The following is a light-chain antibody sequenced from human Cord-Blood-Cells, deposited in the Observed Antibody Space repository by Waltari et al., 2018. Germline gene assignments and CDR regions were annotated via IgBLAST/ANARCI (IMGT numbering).Light chain of an antibody. V-gene: IGLV2-14*01. CDR2: DVG. CDR1: SSDVGGYTY. Sequence: QSALTQPPPVPGSPGQSITISCTGTSSDVGGYTYVSWYQQHPGNAPKLMIYDVGNRPSGVSNRFSGFKSGNTASLTISGLQAEDEADYYCSSYTSSSTLVFGTGTKVTVL. J-gene: IGLJ1*01. CDR3: SSYTSSSTLV.